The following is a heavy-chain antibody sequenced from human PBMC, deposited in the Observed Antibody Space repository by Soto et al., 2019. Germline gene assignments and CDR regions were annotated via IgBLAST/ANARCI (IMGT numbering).Heavy chain of an antibody. CDR1: GFTFSSYA. V-gene: IGHV3-23*01. J-gene: IGHJ5*02. D-gene: IGHD3-3*01. Sequence: GGSLRLSCAASGFTFSSYAMSWVRQAPGKGLEWVSAISGSGGSTYYADSVKGRFTISRDNSKNTLYLQMNSLRAEDTAVYYCAGCSTIFAFMDWFDPWGQGTLVTVSS. CDR3: AGCSTIFAFMDWFDP. CDR2: ISGSGGST.